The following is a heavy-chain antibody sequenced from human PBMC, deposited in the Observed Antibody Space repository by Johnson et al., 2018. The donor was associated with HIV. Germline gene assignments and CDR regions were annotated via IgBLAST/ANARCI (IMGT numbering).Heavy chain of an antibody. V-gene: IGHV3-53*01. Sequence: VQLVESGGDLIQPGGSLRLSCAASGFTVSSTYMSWVRQAPGKGLEWLSVLYSDGRTYYAASVKGRFTISRDGSKNTLFLQMNSLRAEDTAVYYCARRCSSSSCSHGAFDIWGQGTVVTVSS. CDR3: ARRCSSSSCSHGAFDI. CDR2: LYSDGRT. J-gene: IGHJ3*02. D-gene: IGHD2-2*01. CDR1: GFTVSSTY.